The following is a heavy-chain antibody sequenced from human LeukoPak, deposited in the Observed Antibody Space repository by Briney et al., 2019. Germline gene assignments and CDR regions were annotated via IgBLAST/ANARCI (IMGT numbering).Heavy chain of an antibody. J-gene: IGHJ4*02. D-gene: IGHD3-3*01. CDR1: GFTFSSYA. CDR2: ISGSGGST. CDR3: AKDLKIFGVGYPDH. V-gene: IGHV3-23*01. Sequence: PGGSLRLSCAASGFTFSSYAMSWVRQAPGKGLEWVSAISGSGGSTYYADSVKGRFTISRDNVKDTLYLQMNSLRAEDTAVYYCAKDLKIFGVGYPDHWGQGTLVTVSS.